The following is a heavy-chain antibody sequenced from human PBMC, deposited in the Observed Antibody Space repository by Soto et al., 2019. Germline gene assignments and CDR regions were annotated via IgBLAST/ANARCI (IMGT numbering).Heavy chain of an antibody. CDR3: GRGVKPDIFTLYYYYYYGMDV. CDR2: MNPNSGNT. J-gene: IGHJ6*04. V-gene: IGHV1-8*01. Sequence: ASVKVSCKASGYTFTSYDINWVRQATGQGLEWMGWMNPNSGNTGYAQKFQGRVTMTRNTSISTAYMELSSLRSEDTAVYYCGRGVKPDIFTLYYYYYYGMDVWGKGTTVTVSS. D-gene: IGHD3-9*01. CDR1: GYTFTSYD.